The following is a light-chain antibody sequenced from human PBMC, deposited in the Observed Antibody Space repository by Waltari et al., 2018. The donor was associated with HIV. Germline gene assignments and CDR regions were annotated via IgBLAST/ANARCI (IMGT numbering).Light chain of an antibody. J-gene: IGKJ5*01. V-gene: IGKV3-15*01. CDR3: QQHDNGPPA. Sequence: EIVLTQSPATLSVSPVVITTLPCTATQSITTNLAWYQQKPGQAPRLLIYSTFTRATEIPARFSGSGFGTEFTLTISGLQAEDFAVYYCQQHDNGPPAFGQGTRLEI. CDR1: QSITTN. CDR2: STF.